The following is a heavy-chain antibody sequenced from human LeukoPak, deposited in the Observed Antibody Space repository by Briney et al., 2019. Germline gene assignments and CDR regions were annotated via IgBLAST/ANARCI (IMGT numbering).Heavy chain of an antibody. V-gene: IGHV4-34*01. CDR2: INHSGST. J-gene: IGHJ4*02. CDR3: ARGISAAGTRMSLYGVIHFDY. CDR1: GGSFSGYY. Sequence: PSETLSLTCAVYGGSFSGYYWSGIRQPPGKGLEWIGEINHSGSTNYNPSLKSRVTISVDTSKNQFSLKLSSVTAADTAVYYCARGISAAGTRMSLYGVIHFDYWGQGTLVTVSS. D-gene: IGHD6-13*01.